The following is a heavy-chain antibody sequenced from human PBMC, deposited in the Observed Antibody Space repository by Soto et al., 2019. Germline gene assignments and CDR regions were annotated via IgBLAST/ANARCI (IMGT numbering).Heavy chain of an antibody. V-gene: IGHV3-23*01. D-gene: IGHD3-16*02. J-gene: IGHJ4*02. CDR2: ISGSGGST. CDR1: GFTFSSYA. CDR3: ARDPLYDYIWGSYRYFEY. Sequence: GGSLRLSCAASGFTFSSYAMSWVRQAPGKGLEWVSAISGSGGSTYYADSVKGRFTISRDNSKNTLYLQMSSLRAADTAVYYCARDPLYDYIWGSYRYFEYWGQGTLVTVSS.